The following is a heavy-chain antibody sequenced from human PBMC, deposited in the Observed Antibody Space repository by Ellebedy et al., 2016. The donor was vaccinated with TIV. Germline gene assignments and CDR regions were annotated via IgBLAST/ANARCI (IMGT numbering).Heavy chain of an antibody. CDR3: ALGTTGSKMDY. CDR2: IDPSDSYT. D-gene: IGHD2-8*02. V-gene: IGHV5-10-1*01. CDR1: GYNFDNYW. Sequence: GESLKISCQDSGYNFDNYWMNWVRQMPGKGLEWLGRIDPSDSYTDYNPSFQGHVTISADHSISTAYLHWSSLKASDTAMYYCALGTTGSKMDYWGQGTLVTVSS. J-gene: IGHJ4*02.